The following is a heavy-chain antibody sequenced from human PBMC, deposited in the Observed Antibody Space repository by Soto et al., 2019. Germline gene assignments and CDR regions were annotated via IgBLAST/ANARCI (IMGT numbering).Heavy chain of an antibody. CDR1: GYTFTSYY. CDR3: ARPQIASHYHSGMDV. Sequence: QVQLVQSGAEVKKPGASVKGSCKASGYTFTSYYMHWVRQAPGQGLEWMGIINPSGTTTDYAQKLQGTVTMTRDTSTGTYSMELTTLRSQNTAVYYCARPQIASHYHSGMDVWCQGTKVTVSS. D-gene: IGHD2-2*01. V-gene: IGHV1-46*01. CDR2: INPSGTTT. J-gene: IGHJ6*02.